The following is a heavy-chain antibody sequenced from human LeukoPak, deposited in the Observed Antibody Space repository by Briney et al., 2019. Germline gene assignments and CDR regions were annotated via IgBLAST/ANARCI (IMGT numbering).Heavy chain of an antibody. D-gene: IGHD1-7*01. CDR1: GGSISSSSYH. J-gene: IGHJ5*02. V-gene: IGHV4-39*01. CDR3: AITGTLAWFDP. CDR2: IYYSGST. Sequence: PSETLSLTCSVSGGSISSSSYHWAWIRQPPGKGLEWIGNIYYSGSTYYNPSLKSRVTISVDTSKNQFSLKLSSVTAADTAVYYCAITGTLAWFDPWGQGTLVTVSS.